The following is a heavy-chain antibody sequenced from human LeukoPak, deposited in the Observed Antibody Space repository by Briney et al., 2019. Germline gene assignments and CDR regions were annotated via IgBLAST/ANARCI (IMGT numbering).Heavy chain of an antibody. J-gene: IGHJ4*02. V-gene: IGHV3-30*02. D-gene: IGHD2-2*01. CDR3: AREGGTVVIGRFDF. CDR1: GINFRASG. CDR2: IQTDGNDK. Sequence: PGGSLRLSCSASGINFRASGMRWVRQAPGMGLEWVTFIQTDGNDKKYAASVAGRFTISRDNSKNTVYLHMNSLRPDDTALYYCAREGGTVVIGRFDFWGQGALVTVSS.